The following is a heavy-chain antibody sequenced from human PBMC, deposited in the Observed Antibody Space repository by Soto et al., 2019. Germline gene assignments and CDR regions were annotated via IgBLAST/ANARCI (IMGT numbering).Heavy chain of an antibody. V-gene: IGHV3-74*03. CDR2: IHIDGSGT. D-gene: IGHD4-17*01. Sequence: GGSLRLSCAVSGFTFSNYWMHWVRQAPGKGLVWVSRIHIDGSGTTYADSVKGRFPISRDNAKKTVLLEMKNLRAEETAVYYCARDSYAPHVWGQGTMVTVSS. J-gene: IGHJ6*02. CDR1: GFTFSNYW. CDR3: ARDSYAPHV.